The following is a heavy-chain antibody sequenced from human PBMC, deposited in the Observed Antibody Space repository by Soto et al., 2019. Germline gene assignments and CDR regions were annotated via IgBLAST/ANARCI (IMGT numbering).Heavy chain of an antibody. J-gene: IGHJ4*02. CDR1: GCPINSGDYF. Sequence: LSLTCSVSGCPINSGDYFWSWIRKPPGKGLEWIGSIFYTGSTYYSPSLKSRASMSMDTSKNLFPLRLRSLTAADTAVYFCARVKATLYRHYYFDYWGQGTPVTVSS. CDR3: ARVKATLYRHYYFDY. V-gene: IGHV4-30-4*01. D-gene: IGHD5-12*01. CDR2: IFYTGST.